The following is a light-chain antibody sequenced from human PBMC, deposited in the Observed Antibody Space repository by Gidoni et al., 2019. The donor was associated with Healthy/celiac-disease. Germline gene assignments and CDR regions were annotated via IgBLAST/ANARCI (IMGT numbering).Light chain of an antibody. Sequence: QSALTQPASVSGSPGQSITISCTGTSSDVGGYNYVSWYQQHPGKAPKLMIYDVSNRLSGVSNRFSGSKSGNTASLTISWLQAEDEADYYCSSYTSSSTWVFGGGTKLTVL. J-gene: IGLJ3*02. CDR3: SSYTSSSTWV. CDR1: SSDVGGYNY. V-gene: IGLV2-14*03. CDR2: DVS.